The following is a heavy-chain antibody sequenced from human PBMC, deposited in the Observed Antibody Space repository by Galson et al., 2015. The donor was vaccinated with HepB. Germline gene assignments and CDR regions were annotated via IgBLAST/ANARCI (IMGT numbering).Heavy chain of an antibody. Sequence: SLKVSCKVSGYTLTELSMHWVRQAPGKGLEWMGGFDPEDGETIYAQKFQGRVTMTEDTSTDTAYMELSSLRSEDTAVYYCATVAIAVAGLPRYWGQGTLVTVSS. V-gene: IGHV1-24*01. CDR2: FDPEDGET. D-gene: IGHD6-19*01. CDR3: ATVAIAVAGLPRY. J-gene: IGHJ4*02. CDR1: GYTLTELS.